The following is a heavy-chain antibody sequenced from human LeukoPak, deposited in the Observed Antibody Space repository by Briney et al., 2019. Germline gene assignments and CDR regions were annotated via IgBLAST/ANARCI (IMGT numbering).Heavy chain of an antibody. CDR2: ISSSGNTI. Sequence: GGSLRLSCAASGFTFSNAWMSWVRQAPGKGLEWVSYISSSGNTIHYADSVKGRFTTARDTSQNTLYLQINRLTAEDTAVYYCAKYSYDSSGYYIAPPARAPDYWGQGTLVTVSS. J-gene: IGHJ4*02. D-gene: IGHD3-22*01. CDR3: AKYSYDSSGYYIAPPARAPDY. CDR1: GFTFSNAW. V-gene: IGHV3-11*01.